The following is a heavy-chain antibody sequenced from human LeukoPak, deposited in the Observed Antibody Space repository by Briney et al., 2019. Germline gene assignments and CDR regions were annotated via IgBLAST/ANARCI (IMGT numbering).Heavy chain of an antibody. D-gene: IGHD3-3*01. J-gene: IGHJ6*02. CDR3: ARGRTGTYYDFLEMDV. CDR1: GYTFTSYG. CDR2: ISAYNGNT. V-gene: IGHV1-18*01. Sequence: ASVKVSCKASGYTFTSYGISWVRQAPGQGLEWMGWISAYNGNTNYAQKLQGRVTMTTDTSTSTAYMELRSLRSDDTAVYYCARGRTGTYYDFLEMDVWGQGTTVTVSS.